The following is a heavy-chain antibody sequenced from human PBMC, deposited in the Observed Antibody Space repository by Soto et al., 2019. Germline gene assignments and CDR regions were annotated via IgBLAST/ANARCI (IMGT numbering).Heavy chain of an antibody. CDR3: ARGIWGVSEARGWFVP. J-gene: IGHJ5*02. V-gene: IGHV1-18*01. CDR1: GYTFTSYG. CDR2: ISAYNGNT. Sequence: ASVKVSCKASGYTFTSYGISWVRQAPGQGLEWMGWISAYNGNTNYAQKLQGRVTMTTDTSTSTAYMELRSLRSDDTAVYYCARGIWGVSEARGWFVPGGRESLVTVS. D-gene: IGHD7-27*01.